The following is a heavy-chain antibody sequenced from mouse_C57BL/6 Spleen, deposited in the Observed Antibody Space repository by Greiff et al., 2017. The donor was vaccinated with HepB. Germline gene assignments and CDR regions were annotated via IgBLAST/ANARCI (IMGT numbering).Heavy chain of an antibody. CDR1: GFTFSSYA. J-gene: IGHJ3*01. V-gene: IGHV5-4*03. D-gene: IGHD1-1*01. Sequence: EVKVVESGGGLVKPGGSLKLSCAASGFTFSSYAMSWVRQTPEKRLEWVATISDGGSYTYYPDNVKGRFTISRDNAKNNLYLQMSHLKSEDTAMYYCARHYYGSSYVAWFAYWGQGTLVTVSA. CDR2: ISDGGSYT. CDR3: ARHYYGSSYVAWFAY.